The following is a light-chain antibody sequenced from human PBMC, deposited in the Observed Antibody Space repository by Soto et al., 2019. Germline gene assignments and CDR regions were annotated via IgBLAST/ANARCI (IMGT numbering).Light chain of an antibody. CDR2: GAS. Sequence: IVMTHSPATLSVSPWERASLSFMASQSVRSNLAWYLQKPGQAPRLLIYGASTRATGIPARFSGSGSGTEFTLTISSLQSEDFALYHCQQYNDWPRTFGQGTKVDIK. V-gene: IGKV3-15*01. CDR1: QSVRSN. CDR3: QQYNDWPRT. J-gene: IGKJ1*01.